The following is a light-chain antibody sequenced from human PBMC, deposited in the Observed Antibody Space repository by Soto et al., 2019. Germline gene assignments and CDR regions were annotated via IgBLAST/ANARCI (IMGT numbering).Light chain of an antibody. CDR1: SSDIGAGYD. CDR2: GNI. V-gene: IGLV1-40*01. J-gene: IGLJ1*01. Sequence: QSVLTQPPSVYGAPGQRVTISCAGSSSDIGAGYDVHWYQQVPGTAPRLLIYGNINRPSGVPDRFSGSKSGTSASLAITGLQAEDEADYYCQSYDSSLTGSKVFGTGTKVTVL. CDR3: QSYDSSLTGSKV.